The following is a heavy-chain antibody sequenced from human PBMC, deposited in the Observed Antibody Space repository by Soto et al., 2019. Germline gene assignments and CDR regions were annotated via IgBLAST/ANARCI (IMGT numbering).Heavy chain of an antibody. Sequence: SGPTLVNPTQTLTLTCTFSGFSLSTSGMCVSWIRQPPGKALEWLALIDWDDDKYYSTSLKTRLTISKDTSKNQVVLTMTNMDPVDTATYYCARTPYSYGYYYYGMDVWGQGTTVTVS. CDR3: ARTPYSYGYYYYGMDV. CDR1: GFSLSTSGMC. CDR2: IDWDDDK. V-gene: IGHV2-70*01. J-gene: IGHJ6*02. D-gene: IGHD5-18*01.